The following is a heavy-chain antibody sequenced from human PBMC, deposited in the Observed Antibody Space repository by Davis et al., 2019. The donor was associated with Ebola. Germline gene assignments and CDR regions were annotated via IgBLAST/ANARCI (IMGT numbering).Heavy chain of an antibody. D-gene: IGHD3-10*01. CDR1: GVTFSSYA. Sequence: WGSLSLSCAASGVTFSSYAMNWVRQAPGKALEWVSAISGGGSTYYADSVKGRFTISRDNSKNTLYLQMNNLRVEDTAVYYCARYYYGSGTPDGMDVWGKGTTVTVSS. J-gene: IGHJ6*04. CDR3: ARYYYGSGTPDGMDV. CDR2: ISGGGST. V-gene: IGHV3-23*01.